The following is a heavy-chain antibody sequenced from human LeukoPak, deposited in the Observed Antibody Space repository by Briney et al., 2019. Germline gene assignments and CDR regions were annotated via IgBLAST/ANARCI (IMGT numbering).Heavy chain of an antibody. V-gene: IGHV3-21*01. CDR2: ISSSSYI. J-gene: IGHJ3*02. CDR3: ARDVVVPAARSLAFDI. CDR1: GFTFSSYS. D-gene: IGHD2-2*01. Sequence: MSGGSLRLSCAASGFTFSSYSMNWVRQAPGKGLEWVSSISSSSYIYYADSVKGRFTISRDNAKNSLYLQMNSLRAEDTAVYYCARDVVVPAARSLAFDIWGQGTMVTVSS.